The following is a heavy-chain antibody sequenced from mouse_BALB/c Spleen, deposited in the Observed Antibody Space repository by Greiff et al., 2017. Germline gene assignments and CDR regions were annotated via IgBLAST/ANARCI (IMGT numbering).Heavy chain of an antibody. D-gene: IGHD1-1*01. J-gene: IGHJ1*01. CDR3: TSYGSSYGWYFDV. V-gene: IGHV1S81*02. CDR2: INPSNGGT. Sequence: VQLQQPGAELVKPGASVKLSCKASGYTFTSYYMYWVKQRPGQGLEWIGGINPSNGGTNFNEKFKSKATLTVDKSSSTAYMQLSSLTSEDSAVYYCTSYGSSYGWYFDVWGAGTAVTVSS. CDR1: GYTFTSYY.